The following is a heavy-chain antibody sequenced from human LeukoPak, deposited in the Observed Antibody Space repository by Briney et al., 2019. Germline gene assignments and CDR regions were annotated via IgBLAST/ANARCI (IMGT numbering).Heavy chain of an antibody. J-gene: IGHJ4*02. CDR2: IKQDGSEK. Sequence: PGGSLRLSCAASGFTFSSYWMSWVRQAPGKWLEWVANIKQDGSEKYYVDSVKGRFTISRDNAKNSLYLQMNSLRAEDTAVYYCAREGVPAATNFDYWGQGTLVTVSS. CDR1: GFTFSSYW. CDR3: AREGVPAATNFDY. V-gene: IGHV3-7*01. D-gene: IGHD2-2*01.